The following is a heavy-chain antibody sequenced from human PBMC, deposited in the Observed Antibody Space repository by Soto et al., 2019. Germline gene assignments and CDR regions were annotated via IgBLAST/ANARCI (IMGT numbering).Heavy chain of an antibody. CDR2: IIPIFVTA. CDR1: GGTFSSYA. D-gene: IGHD3-22*01. Sequence: SVKVSCKTSGGTFSSYAISWVRQAPGQGLEWMGVIIPIFVTANYAQKLQGRVTITADESTSTAYIELSILRSEDTAVYYCASTMKALYWFDPWGQGTLVTVS. V-gene: IGHV1-69*13. CDR3: ASTMKALYWFDP. J-gene: IGHJ5*02.